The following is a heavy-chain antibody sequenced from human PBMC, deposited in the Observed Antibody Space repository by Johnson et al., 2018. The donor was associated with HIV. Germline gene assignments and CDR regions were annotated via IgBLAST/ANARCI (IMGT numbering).Heavy chain of an antibody. V-gene: IGHV3-30*03. CDR1: GFTFSSYG. D-gene: IGHD5-24*01. J-gene: IGHJ3*02. CDR2: ISYDGSNK. Sequence: QVQLVESGGGVVQPGRSPRLSCAASGFTFSSYGMHWVRQAPGKGLEWVAVISYDGSNKYYADSVKGRFTISRDNSKNTLYLQMNSLRAEDTAVYYCARDEPYNLNAFVIWGQGTMVTVSS. CDR3: ARDEPYNLNAFVI.